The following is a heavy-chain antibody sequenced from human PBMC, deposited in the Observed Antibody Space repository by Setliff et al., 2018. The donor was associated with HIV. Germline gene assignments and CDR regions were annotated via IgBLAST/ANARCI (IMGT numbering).Heavy chain of an antibody. J-gene: IGHJ4*02. CDR1: GYSFTDYW. Sequence: GESLKISCKGSGYSFTDYWIGWVRQMPGKGLEYMGIIYPGDSDSKYSPSLQGQVTFSADKSISTAYLQWSSLKASDSGIYYCARRKDGSGWAFESWGQGTLVTVSS. D-gene: IGHD6-19*01. CDR2: IYPGDSDS. V-gene: IGHV5-51*01. CDR3: ARRKDGSGWAFES.